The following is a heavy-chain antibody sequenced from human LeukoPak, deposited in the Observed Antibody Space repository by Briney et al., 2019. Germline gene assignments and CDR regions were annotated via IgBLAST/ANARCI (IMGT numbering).Heavy chain of an antibody. D-gene: IGHD3-10*01. Sequence: NSSQTLSLTCTVSGGSISSGSYYWSWIRQPAGKGLEWIGRIYTSGSTNYNPSLKSRVTISVDRSKNQFSLKLSSVTAADTAVYYRARGGESHFDYWSQGTLVTVSS. CDR2: IYTSGST. J-gene: IGHJ4*02. V-gene: IGHV4-61*02. CDR3: ARGGESHFDY. CDR1: GGSISSGSYY.